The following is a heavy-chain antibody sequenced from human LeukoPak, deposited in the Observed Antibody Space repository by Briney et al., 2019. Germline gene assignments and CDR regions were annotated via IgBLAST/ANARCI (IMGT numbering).Heavy chain of an antibody. CDR1: GDSMSGGGYS. D-gene: IGHD4-23*01. Sequence: PSETLSLTCAVSGDSMSGGGYSWSWVRQPLGKGLEWIGNIYRSGSTYYNPSLKSRSSMSLDRSQNQFSLKLSSVTAADTAVYYCARVLDGGNSYYFDYWGQGTLVTVSS. J-gene: IGHJ4*02. CDR3: ARVLDGGNSYYFDY. V-gene: IGHV4-30-2*01. CDR2: IYRSGST.